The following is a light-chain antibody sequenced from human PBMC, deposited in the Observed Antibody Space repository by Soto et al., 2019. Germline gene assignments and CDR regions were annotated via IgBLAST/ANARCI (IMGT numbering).Light chain of an antibody. CDR2: GVT. V-gene: IGLV2-8*01. CDR1: GSDIGAYNF. CDR3: YSYAGRNIWV. Sequence: QSVLAQTPSASGSPGQSVTISCTGSGSDIGAYNFVSWYQQHPGKAPKLMIFGVTERPSGVPARFSGSKSGNTASLTVSGLQADDEAVYYCYSYAGRNIWVFGGGTQLTVL. J-gene: IGLJ3*02.